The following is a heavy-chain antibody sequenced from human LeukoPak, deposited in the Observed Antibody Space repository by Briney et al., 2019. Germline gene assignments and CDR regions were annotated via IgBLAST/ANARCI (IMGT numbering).Heavy chain of an antibody. D-gene: IGHD1-26*01. J-gene: IGHJ4*02. CDR3: AREPVGATAPFDY. V-gene: IGHV4-61*02. Sequence: SQTLSLTCTVSGGSISSGSYYWSWIRQPAGKGLEWIGRIYTSGSTNYNPSLKSRVTISVDTSKNQFSLKLSSVTAADTAVYYCAREPVGATAPFDYWGQGTLVPVSS. CDR1: GGSISSGSYY. CDR2: IYTSGST.